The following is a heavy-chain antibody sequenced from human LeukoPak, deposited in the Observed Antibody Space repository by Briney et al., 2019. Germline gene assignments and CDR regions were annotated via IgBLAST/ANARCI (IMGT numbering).Heavy chain of an antibody. CDR2: ISSSGSTI. J-gene: IGHJ4*02. CDR1: GFTFSDYY. CDR3: AKRPGGYYLYYFDY. Sequence: KTGGSLRLSCAASGFTFSDYYMSWIRQAPGKGLEWVSYISSSGSTIYYADSVKGRFTISRDNSKNTLYLQMNSLRAEDTAVYYCAKRPGGYYLYYFDYWGQGTLVTVSS. V-gene: IGHV3-11*01. D-gene: IGHD3-22*01.